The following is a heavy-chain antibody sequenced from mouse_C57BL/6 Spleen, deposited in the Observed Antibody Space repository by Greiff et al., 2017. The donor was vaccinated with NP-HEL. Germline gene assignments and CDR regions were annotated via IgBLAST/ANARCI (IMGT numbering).Heavy chain of an antibody. J-gene: IGHJ2*01. CDR1: GYTFTSYW. CDR2: IHPNSGST. CDR3: ARSWRNLGGFDY. Sequence: QVQLQQPGAELVKPGASVPLSCKASGYTFTSYWMHWVTPRPGQGLEWIGMIHPNSGSTNSNEKFKSKATLTVDKSSSTAYMQLSSLTSEDSAVYYCARSWRNLGGFDYWGQGTTLTVSS. V-gene: IGHV1-64*01.